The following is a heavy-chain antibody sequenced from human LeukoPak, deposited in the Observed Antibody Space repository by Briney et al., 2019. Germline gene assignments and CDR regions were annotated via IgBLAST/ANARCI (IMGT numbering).Heavy chain of an antibody. J-gene: IGHJ4*02. V-gene: IGHV3-23*01. D-gene: IGHD1-26*01. CDR1: GFTFSSYA. CDR2: ISGSGGST. Sequence: PGGSLRLSCAASGFTFSSYAMSWVRRAPGKGLEWVSVISGSGGSTYYADSVKGRFTISRDNSKNTLYLQMNSLRAEDTAVYYCAKSRSGSWYWDTDYWGQGTLVTVSS. CDR3: AKSRSGSWYWDTDY.